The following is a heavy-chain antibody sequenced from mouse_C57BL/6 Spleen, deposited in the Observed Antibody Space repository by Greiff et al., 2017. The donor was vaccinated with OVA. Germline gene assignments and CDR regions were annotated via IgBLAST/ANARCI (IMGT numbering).Heavy chain of an antibody. CDR1: GYTFTSYW. J-gene: IGHJ2*01. CDR3: ARDYDYGPRYFDY. Sequence: VQLQQPGAELVKPGASVKMSCKASGYTFTSYWITWVKQRPGHGLEWIGDIYPGSGSTNYNEKVTSKATLTVDTSSSTAYMQLSSLTSEDSAVYYCARDYDYGPRYFDYWGQGTTLTVSS. D-gene: IGHD2-4*01. V-gene: IGHV1-55*01. CDR2: IYPGSGST.